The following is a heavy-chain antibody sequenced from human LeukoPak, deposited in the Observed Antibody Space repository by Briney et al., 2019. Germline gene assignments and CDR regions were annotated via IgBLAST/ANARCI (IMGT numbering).Heavy chain of an antibody. Sequence: PSETLSLTCTVSGGSISSYYWSWIRQPPGKGLEWIGYIYYSGSTNYNPSLKSRVTISVDTSKNQFSLKLSSVTAADTAVYYCARHKITDDYVWGSYPSGMDVWGQETTVTVSS. CDR1: GGSISSYY. D-gene: IGHD3-16*02. J-gene: IGHJ6*02. CDR2: IYYSGST. V-gene: IGHV4-59*08. CDR3: ARHKITDDYVWGSYPSGMDV.